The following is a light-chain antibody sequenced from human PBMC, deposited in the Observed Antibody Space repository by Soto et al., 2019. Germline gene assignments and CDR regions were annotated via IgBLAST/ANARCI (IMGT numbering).Light chain of an antibody. Sequence: DIQMTQSPSTLSASVGDRVTITCRASQTISRWLAWYQQKPGTAPKLLFYDASILESGVPSRFSGSGSGTEFTLTITSLQPDDFATYYCQEYYSFSTFGQGTKVEIK. CDR2: DAS. J-gene: IGKJ1*01. CDR3: QEYYSFST. CDR1: QTISRW. V-gene: IGKV1-5*01.